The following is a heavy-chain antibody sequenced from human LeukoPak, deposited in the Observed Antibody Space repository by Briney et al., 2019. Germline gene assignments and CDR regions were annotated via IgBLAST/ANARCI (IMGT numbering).Heavy chain of an antibody. Sequence: ASVKVSCKASGYTFTGYYMHWVRQAPGQGLGWMGWINPNSGGTNYAQKFQGRVTMTRDTSISTAYMELSSLRSEDTAVYYCAREDILLWFGESTFDYWGQGTLVTVSS. CDR2: INPNSGGT. V-gene: IGHV1-2*02. CDR1: GYTFTGYY. J-gene: IGHJ4*02. CDR3: AREDILLWFGESTFDY. D-gene: IGHD3-10*01.